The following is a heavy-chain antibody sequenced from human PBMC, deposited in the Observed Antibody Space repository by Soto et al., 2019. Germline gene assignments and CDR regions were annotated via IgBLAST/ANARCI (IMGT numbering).Heavy chain of an antibody. CDR2: INPNSGGT. V-gene: IGHV1-2*04. CDR1: GYTFTGYY. D-gene: IGHD3-10*01. Sequence: PSVKVSCKASGYTFTGYYMHWVRQAPGQGLEWMGWINPNSGGTNYAQKFQGWVTMTRDTSISTAYMELSRLRSDDTAVYYCARGRVNYGSGSYFIFDYYYYGMDVSGQGTTVTVS. CDR3: ARGRVNYGSGSYFIFDYYYYGMDV. J-gene: IGHJ6*02.